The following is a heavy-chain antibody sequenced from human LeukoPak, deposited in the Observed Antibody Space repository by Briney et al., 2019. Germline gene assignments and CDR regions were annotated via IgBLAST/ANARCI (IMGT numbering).Heavy chain of an antibody. CDR3: ARVRRLRYYYGMDV. CDR1: GGSFSGYY. CDR2: INHSGST. J-gene: IGHJ6*02. Sequence: SETLSLTCAVYGGSFSGYYWSWIRQPPGKGLEWIGEINHSGSTNYNPSFKSRVTISVDTSKNQFSLKLSSVTAADTAVYYCARVRRLRYYYGMDVWGQGTTVTVSS. V-gene: IGHV4-34*01. D-gene: IGHD3-10*01.